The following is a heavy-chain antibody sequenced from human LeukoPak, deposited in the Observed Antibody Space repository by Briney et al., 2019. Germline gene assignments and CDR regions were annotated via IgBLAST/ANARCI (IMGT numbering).Heavy chain of an antibody. CDR3: AKPFRDGYNPRTWYFDL. CDR1: GYRFTSYW. Sequence: KRGESLQISCKGSGYRFTSYWIGWVRQRPGKGLEWMGIIYPGDSDTRYSPSFQGQVTFSADKSITTAYLQWSSLKTSDTAMYYCAKPFRDGYNPRTWYFDLWGRGTLVTVSS. D-gene: IGHD5-24*01. CDR2: IYPGDSDT. J-gene: IGHJ2*01. V-gene: IGHV5-51*01.